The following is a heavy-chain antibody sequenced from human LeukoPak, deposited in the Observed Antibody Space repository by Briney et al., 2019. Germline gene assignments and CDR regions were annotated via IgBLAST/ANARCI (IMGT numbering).Heavy chain of an antibody. V-gene: IGHV3-21*01. Sequence: GGSLRLSCAASGFTFSSYSMNWVRQAPGMGLEWVSSISTSSIYIYYADSVKGRFTISRDNARNSLYLQMNSLRVEDTAVYYCARDPYSGTYGNTYYYYMDVWGKGTTVTISS. CDR1: GFTFSSYS. CDR3: ARDPYSGTYGNTYYYYMDV. J-gene: IGHJ6*03. CDR2: ISTSSIYI. D-gene: IGHD1-26*01.